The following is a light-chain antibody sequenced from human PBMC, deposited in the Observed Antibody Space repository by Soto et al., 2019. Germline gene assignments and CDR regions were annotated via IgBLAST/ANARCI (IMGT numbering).Light chain of an antibody. V-gene: IGKV3-15*01. CDR3: QPYNNWPRVT. Sequence: EIVMTQSPSTLSVSPGERATLSCRASQSVSSNLAWYQKKPGQAPRLLIYGASTRSTGIPARFSVSGSGTEFTLTISSLQSEDVAVYYCQPYNNWPRVTFGGGTKVEIK. J-gene: IGKJ4*01. CDR2: GAS. CDR1: QSVSSN.